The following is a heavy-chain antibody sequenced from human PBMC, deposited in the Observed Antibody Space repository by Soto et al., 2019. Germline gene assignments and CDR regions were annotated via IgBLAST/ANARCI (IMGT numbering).Heavy chain of an antibody. V-gene: IGHV4-31*03. Sequence: PSQTLSLTSTVSGGSISSANYYWSWIRQHPGKGLEGIGHISYSGSSYYNPSLQSRDTISVDTSKNQFPLQLSSVTVADTAVYYCARDSGVAVGSTRYYYGMDVWGQGTTVTVS. CDR1: GGSISSANYY. CDR2: ISYSGSS. CDR3: ARDSGVAVGSTRYYYGMDV. D-gene: IGHD2-15*01. J-gene: IGHJ6*02.